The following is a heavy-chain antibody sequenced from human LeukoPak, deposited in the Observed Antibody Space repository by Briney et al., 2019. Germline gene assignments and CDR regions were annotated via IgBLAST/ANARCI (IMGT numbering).Heavy chain of an antibody. V-gene: IGHV4-30-4*08. D-gene: IGHD5-18*01. CDR3: ARQDTAMALAFDY. J-gene: IGHJ4*02. CDR2: IYYSGST. CDR1: GGSISSGDYY. Sequence: SETLSLTCTVSGGSISSGDYYWSWIRQPPGKGLEWIGYIYYSGSTYYNPSLKSRVTISVDTSKNQFSLKLSSVTAADTAVYYCARQDTAMALAFDYWDQGTLVTVSS.